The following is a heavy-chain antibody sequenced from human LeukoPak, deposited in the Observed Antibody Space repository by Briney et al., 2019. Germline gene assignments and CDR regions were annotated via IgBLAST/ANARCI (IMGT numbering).Heavy chain of an antibody. V-gene: IGHV4-59*01. CDR1: GGSISSYY. CDR3: ARGLAAAGPYFGY. D-gene: IGHD6-13*01. Sequence: SETLSLTCTVSGGSISSYYWSWIRQPPGKGLEWIGYIYYSGSTNYNPSLKSRVTISVDTSKNQFSLKLSSVTAADTAVYYCARGLAAAGPYFGYWGQGTLVTVSS. J-gene: IGHJ4*02. CDR2: IYYSGST.